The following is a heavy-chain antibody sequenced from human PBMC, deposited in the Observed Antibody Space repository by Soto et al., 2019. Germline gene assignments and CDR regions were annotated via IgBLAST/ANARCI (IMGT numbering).Heavy chain of an antibody. J-gene: IGHJ4*02. CDR3: ARDPRYSSSYDH. V-gene: IGHV1-69*08. CDR2: IIPILGIA. CDR1: GGTFSSYT. Sequence: QVQLVQSGAEVKKPGSSVKVSCKASGGTFSSYTISWMRQAPGQGLEWMGRIIPILGIANYAQKFQGRVTITADKSTSTAYMELSSLRSEDTAVYYCARDPRYSSSYDHWGQGTLVTVSS. D-gene: IGHD6-13*01.